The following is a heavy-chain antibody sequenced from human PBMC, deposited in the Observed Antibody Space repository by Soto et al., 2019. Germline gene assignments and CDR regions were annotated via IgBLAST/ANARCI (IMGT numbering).Heavy chain of an antibody. D-gene: IGHD4-17*01. CDR2: IYYSGST. Sequence: PSETLSLTCTVSRGSISSGTNYWAWIRQPPGKGLEWIANIYYSGSTFYNPSLKSRVTISLDTSKNQFSLKLNSVTAADTAVYYCARENHPSAAIPVRKLKTTWWFDRGGQGTRVTVSS. V-gene: IGHV4-39*02. CDR1: RGSISSGTNY. J-gene: IGHJ5*02. CDR3: ARENHPSAAIPVRKLKTTWWFDR.